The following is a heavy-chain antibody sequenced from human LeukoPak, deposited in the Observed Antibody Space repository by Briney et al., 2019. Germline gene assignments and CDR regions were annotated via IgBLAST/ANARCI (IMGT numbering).Heavy chain of an antibody. CDR3: ARQPHSYGPDYYYYYMDL. V-gene: IGHV4-39*01. CDR1: GGSVHSYNHY. J-gene: IGHJ6*03. Sequence: SDTLSLTCTVSGGSVHSYNHYWAWIRQPPGKGLEWMGTIYSSGATSYNPSLKSRVTITVDTSNNQFSLNLISVTAAATALYYCARQPHSYGPDYYYYYMDLWGTGTTVTVSS. D-gene: IGHD5-18*01. CDR2: IYSSGAT.